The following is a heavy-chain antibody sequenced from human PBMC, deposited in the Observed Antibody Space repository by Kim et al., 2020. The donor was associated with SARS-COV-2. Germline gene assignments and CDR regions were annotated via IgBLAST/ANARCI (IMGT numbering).Heavy chain of an antibody. Sequence: GESLKISCKGSGYSFTSYWIGWVRQMPGKGLEWMGIIYPGDSDTRYSPSFQGQVTISADKSISTAYLQWSSLKASDTAMYYCARHEDCSGGSCYSFYYYGMDVWGQGTTVTVSS. V-gene: IGHV5-51*01. CDR1: GYSFTSYW. J-gene: IGHJ6*02. CDR3: ARHEDCSGGSCYSFYYYGMDV. D-gene: IGHD2-15*01. CDR2: IYPGDSDT.